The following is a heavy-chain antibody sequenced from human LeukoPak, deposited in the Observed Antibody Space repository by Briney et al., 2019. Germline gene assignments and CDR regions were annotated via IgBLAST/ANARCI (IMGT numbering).Heavy chain of an antibody. V-gene: IGHV3-23*01. Sequence: GGSLRLSCAASGFTFSSYAMSWVRQAPGKGLEWVSAISGSGGSTYYADSVKGRFTISRDNSKNTLNLQMNSLRAEDTAVYYCAIRYYYDSSGYYWRDYYYGMDVWGQGTTVTVSS. CDR3: AIRYYYDSSGYYWRDYYYGMDV. D-gene: IGHD3-22*01. CDR1: GFTFSSYA. CDR2: ISGSGGST. J-gene: IGHJ6*01.